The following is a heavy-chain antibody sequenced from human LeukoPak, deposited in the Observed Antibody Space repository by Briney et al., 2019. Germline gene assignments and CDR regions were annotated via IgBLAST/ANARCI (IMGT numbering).Heavy chain of an antibody. Sequence: ASVKVSCKSSGFTFNDYYIHWVRQAPGQGLEWMGYIGPHSRATSSPQEFQGRVTMTRDTSMTTAYMELTRLTSDVTALYYWVREGNDLLSKDFDYWGQGTLVTVSS. D-gene: IGHD2/OR15-2a*01. CDR2: IGPHSRAT. CDR1: GFTFNDYY. V-gene: IGHV1-2*02. CDR3: VREGNDLLSKDFDY. J-gene: IGHJ4*02.